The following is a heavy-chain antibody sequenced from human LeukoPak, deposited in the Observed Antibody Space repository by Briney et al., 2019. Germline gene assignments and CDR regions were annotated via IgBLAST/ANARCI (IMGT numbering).Heavy chain of an antibody. CDR1: GFTFSNYA. D-gene: IGHD3-10*01. CDR2: ISDSGGRT. V-gene: IGHV3-23*01. CDR3: AADYYGSGSFDY. J-gene: IGHJ4*02. Sequence: PGGPLRLSCAASGFTFSNYAMNWVRQAPGKGLEWVSTISDSGGRTNYADSVKGRFTISRDSSKNTLYLQMNSLRAEDTAVYYCAADYYGSGSFDYWGQGTLVTVSS.